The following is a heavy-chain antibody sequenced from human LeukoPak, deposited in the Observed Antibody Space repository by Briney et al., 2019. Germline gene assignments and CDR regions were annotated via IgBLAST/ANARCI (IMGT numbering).Heavy chain of an antibody. Sequence: GRSLRLSCAASGFTFSNYGMHWVRQAPGKGLQWVSFINYSGSTTYYGDSVKGRFTISRGNSENTLYLQMNSLRAEDTAVYYCAKGHAGYCLSASSLCYGDLWGKETTVTVSS. CDR2: INYSGSTT. D-gene: IGHD2-2*01. J-gene: IGHJ6*04. CDR1: GFTFSNYG. V-gene: IGHV3-NL1*01. CDR3: AKGHAGYCLSASSLCYGDL.